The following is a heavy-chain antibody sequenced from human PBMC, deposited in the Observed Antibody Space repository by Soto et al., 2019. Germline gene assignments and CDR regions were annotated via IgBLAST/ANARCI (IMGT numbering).Heavy chain of an antibody. D-gene: IGHD6-13*01. J-gene: IGHJ5*02. V-gene: IGHV6-1*01. CDR3: ARTPPGYSSSWYWFDP. CDR1: GDSVSSNSAA. CDR2: TYYRSKWYN. Sequence: SQTLSLTCAISGDSVSSNSAAWNWIRQSPSRGLEWLGRTYYRSKWYNDYAVSVKSRITINPDTSKNQFSLQPNSVTPEDTAVYYCARTPPGYSSSWYWFDPWGQGILVTVSS.